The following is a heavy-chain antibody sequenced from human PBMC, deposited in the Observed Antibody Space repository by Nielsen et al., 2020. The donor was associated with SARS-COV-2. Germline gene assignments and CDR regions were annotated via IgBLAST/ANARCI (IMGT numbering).Heavy chain of an antibody. V-gene: IGHV3-74*01. CDR1: GFTFTSNW. J-gene: IGHJ4*02. CDR3: ARAHRLTGTTWSFDY. Sequence: GESPKIPCAASGFTFTSNWMHWVRQAPGKGLVWVSRITSDGSRTTYADSVRGRFTISRDNAKNTLYLQMTSLRAEDTAVYYCARAHRLTGTTWSFDYWGQGTLVTVSS. CDR2: ITSDGSRT. D-gene: IGHD1-7*01.